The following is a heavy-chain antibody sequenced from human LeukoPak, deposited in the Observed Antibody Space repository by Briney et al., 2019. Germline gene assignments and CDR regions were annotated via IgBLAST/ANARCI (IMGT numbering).Heavy chain of an antibody. Sequence: SVKVSCKASGGTFSSYAISWVRQAPGQGLEWMGGIIPIFGTANYAQKFQGRVTITADESTSTAYMELSSLRSEDTAVYYCARGCGGSCYSGRDWFDPWGQGTLVTVSS. D-gene: IGHD2-15*01. CDR2: IIPIFGTA. CDR3: ARGCGGSCYSGRDWFDP. V-gene: IGHV1-69*13. CDR1: GGTFSSYA. J-gene: IGHJ5*02.